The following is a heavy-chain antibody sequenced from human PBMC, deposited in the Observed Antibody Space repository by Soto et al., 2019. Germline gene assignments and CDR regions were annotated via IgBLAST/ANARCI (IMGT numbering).Heavy chain of an antibody. CDR2: ISGSGGST. J-gene: IGHJ1*01. V-gene: IGHV3-23*01. D-gene: IGHD3-9*01. Sequence: LRLSCAASGFTFSSYAMSWVRQAPGKGLEWVSAISGSGGSTYYADSVKGRFTISRDNSKNTLYLQMNSLRAEDTAVYYCAKQYDILTGYYPQYFQHWGQGTLVTVSS. CDR1: GFTFSSYA. CDR3: AKQYDILTGYYPQYFQH.